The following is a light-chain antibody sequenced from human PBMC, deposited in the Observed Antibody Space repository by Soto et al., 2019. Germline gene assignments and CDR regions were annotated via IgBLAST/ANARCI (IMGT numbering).Light chain of an antibody. J-gene: IGLJ1*01. CDR1: SSDVGDY. V-gene: IGLV2-14*01. CDR2: EVN. Sequence: QSALTQPASVSGSPGQSVTISCTGASSDVGDYVSWYQQHPGKAPKLILSEVNNRPSGVSNHFSGSKSGNTASLIISGLQADDEADYYCSSYSTTSTLVFGSGTKRTVL. CDR3: SSYSTTSTLV.